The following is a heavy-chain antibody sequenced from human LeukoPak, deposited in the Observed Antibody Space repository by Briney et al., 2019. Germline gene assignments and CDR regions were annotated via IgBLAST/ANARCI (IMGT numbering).Heavy chain of an antibody. CDR3: AKPGVYDSSGYYYGFDY. V-gene: IGHV3-23*01. Sequence: GSLRLSCAASGFTFSRYAMSWVRQAPGEGLEGVSGLSRSDGGTYYADSVKGRFTISRDNSKNTLYLQMNSLRAEDTAIYYCAKPGVYDSSGYYYGFDYWGQGTLVTVSS. CDR2: LSRSDGGT. D-gene: IGHD3-22*01. CDR1: GFTFSRYA. J-gene: IGHJ4*02.